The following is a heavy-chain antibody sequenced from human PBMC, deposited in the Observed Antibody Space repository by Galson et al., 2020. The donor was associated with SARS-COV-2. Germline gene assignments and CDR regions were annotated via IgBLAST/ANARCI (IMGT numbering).Heavy chain of an antibody. V-gene: IGHV6-1*01. Sequence: SQTLSLTCAISGDSVSSNSAAWNWIRQSPSRGLEWLGRTYYRSQWSTDYAVSVKSRITINPDTSKNQFSLQLNSVTPEDTAIYCCAGRVAGAGSLHIWGQGTMVIVSS. CDR3: AGRVAGAGSLHI. D-gene: IGHD6-13*01. CDR2: TYYRSQWST. CDR1: GDSVSSNSAA. J-gene: IGHJ3*02.